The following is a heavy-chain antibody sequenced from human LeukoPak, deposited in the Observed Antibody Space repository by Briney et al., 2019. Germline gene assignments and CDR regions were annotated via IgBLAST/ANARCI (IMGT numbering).Heavy chain of an antibody. V-gene: IGHV3-30*03. CDR1: GFTFSSYG. Sequence: GRSLRLSCAASGFTFSSYGMHWVRQAPGKGLEWVAVISYDGSNKYYADSVKGRFTISRDNSKNTLYLQMSSLRAEDTAVYYCAAARSYWGQGTLVTVSS. J-gene: IGHJ4*02. CDR2: ISYDGSNK. D-gene: IGHD2-15*01. CDR3: AAARSY.